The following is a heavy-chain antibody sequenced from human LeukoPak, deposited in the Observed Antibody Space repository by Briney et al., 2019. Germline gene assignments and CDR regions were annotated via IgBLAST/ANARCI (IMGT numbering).Heavy chain of an antibody. D-gene: IGHD3-3*01. CDR1: GFTFSDYY. J-gene: IGHJ4*02. CDR3: ASDYYDFWSGHDYFDY. CDR2: ISSSGSTI. V-gene: IGHV3-11*04. Sequence: GGSLRLXCAASGFTFSDYYMSWIRQAPGKGLESVSYISSSGSTIYYADSVKGRFTISRDNAKNSLYLQMNSLRAEDTAVYYCASDYYDFWSGHDYFDYWGQGTLVTVSS.